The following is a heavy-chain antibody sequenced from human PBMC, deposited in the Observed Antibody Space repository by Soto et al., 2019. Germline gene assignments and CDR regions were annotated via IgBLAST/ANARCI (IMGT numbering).Heavy chain of an antibody. CDR1: GYTFTAYY. V-gene: IGHV1-2*04. CDR3: ARGYDFWSGYYTGLPYYYYMDV. D-gene: IGHD3-3*01. Sequence: ASVKVSCNASGYTFTAYYMHWVRQAPGQGLECMGWFNPNSGGTNYAQKFQGWVTMTRDTSITTAYMELCRLRSDDTAVYYCARGYDFWSGYYTGLPYYYYMDVWGKGTTVIVSS. CDR2: FNPNSGGT. J-gene: IGHJ6*03.